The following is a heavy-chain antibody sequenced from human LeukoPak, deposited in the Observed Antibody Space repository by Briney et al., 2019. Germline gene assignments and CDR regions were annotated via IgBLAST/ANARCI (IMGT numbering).Heavy chain of an antibody. J-gene: IGHJ6*02. CDR3: AKDLIRNFGVVIYYYYGMDV. CDR2: ISGSGGST. Sequence: GGSLRLSCAASGFTFSSYAMSWVRQAPGKGLEWVSAISGSGGSTYYADSVKGRFTISRDNSKNTLYLRMNSLRAEDTAVYYCAKDLIRNFGVVIYYYYGMDVWGQGTTVTVSS. CDR1: GFTFSSYA. V-gene: IGHV3-23*01. D-gene: IGHD3-3*01.